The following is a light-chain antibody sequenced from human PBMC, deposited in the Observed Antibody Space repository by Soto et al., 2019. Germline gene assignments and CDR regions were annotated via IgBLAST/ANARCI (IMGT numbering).Light chain of an antibody. CDR2: SES. CDR1: QDISVY. V-gene: IGKV1-27*01. J-gene: IGKJ5*01. CDR3: QKFNTAPLA. Sequence: DIQMTQSPSSLSASVGDRVTITCRASQDISVYLAWYQQKPGKVPKLLIYSESPLQSGVPSRFSGSGSGTYFTLTISSLPPEEVANYYCQKFNTAPLAFGKGTRLEIK.